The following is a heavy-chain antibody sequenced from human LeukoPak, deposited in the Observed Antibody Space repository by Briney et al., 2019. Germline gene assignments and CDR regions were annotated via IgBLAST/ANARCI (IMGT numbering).Heavy chain of an antibody. Sequence: PGGSLRLSCAGSGFTFRSYAIHWVRQAPGKGLEWVTVISGDGGLKYYADSVKGRFTISRDNSKKLLYLQMDGLRPEDTAIYYCARGSDWYFDLWGRGTLVSVSS. CDR3: ARGSDWYFDL. V-gene: IGHV3-30*04. CDR2: ISGDGGLK. CDR1: GFTFRSYA. J-gene: IGHJ2*01.